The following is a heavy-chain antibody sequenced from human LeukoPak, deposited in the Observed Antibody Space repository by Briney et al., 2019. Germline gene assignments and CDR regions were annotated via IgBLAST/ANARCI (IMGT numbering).Heavy chain of an antibody. V-gene: IGHV3-23*01. CDR1: GFTFSTYA. D-gene: IGHD5-18*01. CDR3: AKHTLLRGYSYGFDY. CDR2: VSGSGGLT. Sequence: GGSLRLSCAASGFTFSTYAMSWVRQAPGKGLEWVSAVSGSGGLTFYADSVEGRFTISRDNSKNTLYLQMNSLRAEDTAVYYCAKHTLLRGYSYGFDYWGQGTLVTVSS. J-gene: IGHJ4*02.